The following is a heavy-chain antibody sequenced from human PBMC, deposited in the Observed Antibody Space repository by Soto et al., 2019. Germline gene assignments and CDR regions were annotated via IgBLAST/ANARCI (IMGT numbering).Heavy chain of an antibody. CDR1: GGSFSGYY. J-gene: IGHJ3*02. CDR3: ASPSGITGSSRGAFDI. V-gene: IGHV4-34*01. Sequence: SETLSLTCAVYGGSFSGYYWSWIRQPPGKGLEWIGEINHSGSTNYNPSLKSRVTISVDTSKNQFSLKLSSVTAADTAVYYCASPSGITGSSRGAFDIWGQGTMVTVSS. CDR2: INHSGST. D-gene: IGHD1-20*01.